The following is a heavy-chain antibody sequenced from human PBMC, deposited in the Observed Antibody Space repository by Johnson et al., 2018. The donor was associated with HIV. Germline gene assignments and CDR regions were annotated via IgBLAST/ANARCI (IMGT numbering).Heavy chain of an antibody. CDR1: GFTFSSYG. J-gene: IGHJ3*02. CDR3: AKDYKNYYDSRGDETGTFDI. Sequence: VQLVESGGGVVQPGRSLRLSCAASGFTFSSYGMQWVRQAPGKGLEWVAVIWYDGSNKDYADSVKGRFTISRDNSKNTLYLQMNSLRAEDTAGYYCAKDYKNYYDSRGDETGTFDIWGQGTMVTVSS. D-gene: IGHD3-22*01. CDR2: IWYDGSNK. V-gene: IGHV3-33*06.